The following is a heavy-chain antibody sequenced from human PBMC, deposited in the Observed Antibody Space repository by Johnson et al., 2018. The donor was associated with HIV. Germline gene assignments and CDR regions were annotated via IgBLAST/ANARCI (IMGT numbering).Heavy chain of an antibody. CDR3: ARSKDCSGGSCPDGFDI. V-gene: IGHV3-30-3*01. Sequence: QVQLVESGGCVVQPGRSLRLSCAASGFTFSSFAIHWVRQAPGKGLEWVAVISYDGSDKYYADSVKGRFTISRDNSKNTLYLEMNSLRAEDTAVYYCARSKDCSGGSCPDGFDIWGQGTMVIVS. CDR2: ISYDGSDK. J-gene: IGHJ3*02. CDR1: GFTFSSFA. D-gene: IGHD2-15*01.